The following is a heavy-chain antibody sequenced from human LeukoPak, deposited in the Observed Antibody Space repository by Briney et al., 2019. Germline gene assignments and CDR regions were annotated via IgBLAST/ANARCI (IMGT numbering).Heavy chain of an antibody. Sequence: DSVKGRFTISRDNAEKSLYLQMNSLRAEDTAVYYCARMQGYYYDSSGPDYWGQGTLVTVSS. CDR3: ARMQGYYYDSSGPDY. J-gene: IGHJ4*02. D-gene: IGHD3-22*01. V-gene: IGHV3-48*01.